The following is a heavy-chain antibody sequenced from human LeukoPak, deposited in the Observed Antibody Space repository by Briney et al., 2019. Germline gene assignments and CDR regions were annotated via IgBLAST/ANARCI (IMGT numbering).Heavy chain of an antibody. CDR2: IFWDDDK. V-gene: IGHV2-5*05. D-gene: IGHD3-16*01. Sequence: SGPTLVKPTQTLTLTCTFSGLSLSTSGVGVGWIRQPPGKALEWLAIIFWDDDKRYGPFLKSRLTITKDTSKNQVVLTMTNMDPVDTATYYCAHSLPYDHGLDYWGQGTLVAVSS. CDR3: AHSLPYDHGLDY. CDR1: GLSLSTSGVG. J-gene: IGHJ4*02.